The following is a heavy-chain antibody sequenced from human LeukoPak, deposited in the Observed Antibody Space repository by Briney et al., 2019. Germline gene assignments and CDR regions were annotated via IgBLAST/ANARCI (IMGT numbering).Heavy chain of an antibody. J-gene: IGHJ6*03. D-gene: IGHD1-26*01. CDR1: GGSISSGSYY. CDR3: ARREVGPTFYYYYYMDV. Sequence: SETLSLTCTVSGGSISSGSYYWSWIRQPAGKGLEWIGRIYTSGSTNYNPSLKSRVTISVDTSKNQFSLKLSSVTAADTAVYYCARREVGPTFYYYYYMDVWGKGTTVTVSS. CDR2: IYTSGST. V-gene: IGHV4-61*02.